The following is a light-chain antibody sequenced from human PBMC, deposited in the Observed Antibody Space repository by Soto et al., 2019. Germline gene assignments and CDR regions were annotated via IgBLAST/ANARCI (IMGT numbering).Light chain of an antibody. CDR2: DAS. Sequence: ELVLTQSPGTLSLSPGERATLSCRASQSVSSYLAWYQQKPGQAPRLLIYDASNRATGIPARFSGSGSGTDFTLTISSLEPEDFAVYYCQQRSNWPPGFTFGQGTRLEIK. CDR3: QQRSNWPPGFT. J-gene: IGKJ5*01. CDR1: QSVSSY. V-gene: IGKV3-11*01.